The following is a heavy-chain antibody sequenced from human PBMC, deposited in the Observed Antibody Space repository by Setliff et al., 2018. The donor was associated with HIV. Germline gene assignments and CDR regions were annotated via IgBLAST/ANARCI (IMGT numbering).Heavy chain of an antibody. CDR3: ARDQGQWRTTWVFGY. CDR1: GYTFIGYY. Sequence: ASVKVSCKASGYTFIGYYMHWVRQAPGQGLEWVGWINPNSGGTNYAQKFEGRVTMTRDSSISTAYMELNELTPDDTAVYYCARDQGQWRTTWVFGYWGQGTLVTVSS. D-gene: IGHD6-19*01. V-gene: IGHV1-2*02. J-gene: IGHJ4*02. CDR2: INPNSGGT.